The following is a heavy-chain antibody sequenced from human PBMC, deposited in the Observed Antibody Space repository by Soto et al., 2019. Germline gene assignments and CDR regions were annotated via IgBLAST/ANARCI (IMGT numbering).Heavy chain of an antibody. Sequence: QVQLVQSGAEVKKPGSSVKVSCKASGGTFSSYISWVRQAPGQGLEWMGRIIPILGIANYAQKFQGKVTITADKSKSTAYMELSSLRSEDTAVYYCANLATADTLDYWGQGTLVTVSS. J-gene: IGHJ4*02. D-gene: IGHD6-13*01. CDR2: IIPILGIA. CDR3: ANLATADTLDY. V-gene: IGHV1-69*02. CDR1: GGTFSSY.